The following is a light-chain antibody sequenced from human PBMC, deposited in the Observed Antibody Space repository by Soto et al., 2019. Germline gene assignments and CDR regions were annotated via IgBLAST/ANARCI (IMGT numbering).Light chain of an antibody. CDR1: PSVSSN. CDR3: QQYNYWPPLT. J-gene: IGKJ4*01. V-gene: IGKV3-15*01. CDR2: GAS. Sequence: EIVMTQSPGTLSVSPGERATLSCRASPSVSSNVAWYQQKPGQAPRLLIYGASTRATGIPARFSGSGSGTEFTRTISRLQSEDFAVYYCQQYNYWPPLTFGGGTKVEI.